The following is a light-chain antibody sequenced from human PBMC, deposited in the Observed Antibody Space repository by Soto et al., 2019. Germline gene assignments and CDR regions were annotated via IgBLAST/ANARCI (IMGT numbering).Light chain of an antibody. Sequence: QSVLTQPASVSGSPGQAITISCTGTSSDVGAYNYVSWYQQHPGKAPKLMIYDVSNRPLGASNRFSGSKSGNTASLTISGLQAEDEADYYCSSYRSSTTPYVFGTGTKVTVL. CDR2: DVS. CDR3: SSYRSSTTPYV. CDR1: SSDVGAYNY. V-gene: IGLV2-14*01. J-gene: IGLJ1*01.